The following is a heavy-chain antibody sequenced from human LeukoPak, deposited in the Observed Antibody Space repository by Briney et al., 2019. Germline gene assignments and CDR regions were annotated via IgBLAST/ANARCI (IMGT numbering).Heavy chain of an antibody. J-gene: IGHJ6*02. Sequence: SETLSLTCTVSGGSISSYYWSWIRQPPGKGLEWIGYIYYSGSTNYNPSLKSRVTISVDTSKNQFSLKLSSVTAADTAVYYCARVASDYDILTGYNYYGMDVWAKGPRSPSP. V-gene: IGHV4-59*01. CDR3: ARVASDYDILTGYNYYGMDV. D-gene: IGHD3-9*01. CDR2: IYYSGST. CDR1: GGSISSYY.